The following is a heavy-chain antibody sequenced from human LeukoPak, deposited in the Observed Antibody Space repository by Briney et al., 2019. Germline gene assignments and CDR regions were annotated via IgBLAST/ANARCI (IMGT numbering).Heavy chain of an antibody. CDR2: ISSSGSTI. Sequence: PGGSLRLSCAASGFTFSDYYMSWIRQAPGKGLEWVSYISSSGSTIYYADSVKGRFTISRDNAKNSLYLQMNSLRAEDTAVYYCARSGYCSSTSCPYGMDVWGQGTTVTVSS. CDR1: GFTFSDYY. CDR3: ARSGYCSSTSCPYGMDV. D-gene: IGHD2-2*01. V-gene: IGHV3-11*01. J-gene: IGHJ6*02.